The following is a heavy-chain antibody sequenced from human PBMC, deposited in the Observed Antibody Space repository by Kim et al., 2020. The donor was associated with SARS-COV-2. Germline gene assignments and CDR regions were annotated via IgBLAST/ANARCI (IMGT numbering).Heavy chain of an antibody. J-gene: IGHJ4*02. D-gene: IGHD7-27*01. CDR2: IWYDGSNK. CDR1: GFTFSSYG. Sequence: GGSLRLSCAASGFTFSSYGMHWVRQAPGKGLEWVAVIWYDGSNKYYADSVKGRFTISRDNSKNTLYLQMNSLRAEDTAVYYCARSSLPGDRDYYFDYWGQGTLVTVSS. V-gene: IGHV3-33*01. CDR3: ARSSLPGDRDYYFDY.